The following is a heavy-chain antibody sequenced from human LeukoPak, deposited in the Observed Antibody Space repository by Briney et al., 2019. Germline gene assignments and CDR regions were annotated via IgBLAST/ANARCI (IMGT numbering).Heavy chain of an antibody. V-gene: IGHV3-23*01. D-gene: IGHD1-14*01. CDR1: GFTFSSYA. Sequence: GGSLRLPCAASGFTFSSYAMSWVRQAPGKGLEWVSAISGSGGSTYYADSVKGRFTISRDNSKNALYLQMNSLRAEDTAVYYCAKAVITVVGYFDYWGQGTLVTVSS. CDR2: ISGSGGST. J-gene: IGHJ4*02. CDR3: AKAVITVVGYFDY.